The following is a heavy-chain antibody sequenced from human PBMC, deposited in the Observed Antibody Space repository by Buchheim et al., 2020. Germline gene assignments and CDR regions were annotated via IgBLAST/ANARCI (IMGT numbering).Heavy chain of an antibody. CDR2: LNGDGSTT. CDR3: VRDKDRSFDY. Sequence: EVQLVESGGGLVQPGGSLRLSCAASGFTFSSYWMVWVRQAPGKGLLYVSDLNGDGSTTRYADSVRGRFTISRDNAKNTLYLQMTSLRVKDTAVYYCVRDKDRSFDYWGQGTL. CDR1: GFTFSSYW. J-gene: IGHJ4*02. V-gene: IGHV3-74*01.